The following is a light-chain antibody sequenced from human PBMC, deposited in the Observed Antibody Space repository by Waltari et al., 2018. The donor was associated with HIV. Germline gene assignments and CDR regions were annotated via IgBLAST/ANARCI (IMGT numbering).Light chain of an antibody. CDR2: AAS. CDR1: TSTIWAPSD. CDR3: QSYDIRLSGLWV. J-gene: IGLJ3*02. V-gene: IGLV1-40*03. Sequence: SVLPQPTSLSGAPGQGAPITRTGNTSTIWAPSDVLCYRQSPGTPPNLVIYAASSRPSGVPDRFSGARSGASVSLDITGLRAEDEGDYYCQSYDIRLSGLWVFGGGTKLTVL.